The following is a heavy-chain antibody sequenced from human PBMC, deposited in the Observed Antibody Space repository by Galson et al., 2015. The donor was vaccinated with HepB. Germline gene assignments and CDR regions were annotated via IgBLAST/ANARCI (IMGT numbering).Heavy chain of an antibody. CDR1: GGTFSNYA. Sequence: SVKVSCKASGGTFSNYAISWVRQAPGQGLEWMGGIIHILGTTKYADNFQGRVTITADESTSTAYMALSSLRSEDTAVYYCASGVGDTSGWYLYFQNWGQGSLVSVSS. D-gene: IGHD6-19*01. CDR2: IIHILGTT. V-gene: IGHV1-69*13. J-gene: IGHJ1*01. CDR3: ASGVGDTSGWYLYFQN.